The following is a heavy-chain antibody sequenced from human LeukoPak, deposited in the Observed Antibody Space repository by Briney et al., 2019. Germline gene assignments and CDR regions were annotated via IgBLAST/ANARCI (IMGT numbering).Heavy chain of an antibody. J-gene: IGHJ4*02. V-gene: IGHV3-21*01. CDR3: AREMAAGTFDY. Sequence: GGSLRLSCAASEFTFSSYSMNWVRQAPGKGLEWVSSISSSSNYIYYADSMKGRFTISRDSAKNSLYLQMNSLRAEDTAVYFCAREMAAGTFDYWGQGALVTVSS. CDR1: EFTFSSYS. D-gene: IGHD5-24*01. CDR2: ISSSSNYI.